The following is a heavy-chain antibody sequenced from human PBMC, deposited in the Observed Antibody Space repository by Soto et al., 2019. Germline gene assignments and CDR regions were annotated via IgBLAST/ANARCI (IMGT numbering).Heavy chain of an antibody. V-gene: IGHV3-30-3*01. CDR1: GFTFSSYA. J-gene: IGHJ4*02. Sequence: QVQLVESGGGVVQPGRSLRLSCAASGFTFSSYAMHWVRQAPGKGLEWVAVISYDGSNKYYADSVKGRFTISRDNSKNTLYLQMNSLRAEDTAVYYCARDLWRFGEFMTFDYWGQGTLVTVSS. D-gene: IGHD3-10*01. CDR3: ARDLWRFGEFMTFDY. CDR2: ISYDGSNK.